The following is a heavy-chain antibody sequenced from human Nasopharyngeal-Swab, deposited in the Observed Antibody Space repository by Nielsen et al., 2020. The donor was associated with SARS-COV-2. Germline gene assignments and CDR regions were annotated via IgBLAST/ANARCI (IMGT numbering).Heavy chain of an antibody. Sequence: SETLSLTCTVSGGSISSGGYYWSWIRQHPGKGLEWIGYIYYSGSTYYNPSLKSRVTISVDTSKKQFSLRLSSVIAADTAVYYCARGDYYGSGTYRNPLYYYYYYGMDVWGQGTTVTVSS. V-gene: IGHV4-31*03. CDR3: ARGDYYGSGTYRNPLYYYYYYGMDV. CDR2: IYYSGST. D-gene: IGHD3-10*01. CDR1: GGSISSGGYY. J-gene: IGHJ6*02.